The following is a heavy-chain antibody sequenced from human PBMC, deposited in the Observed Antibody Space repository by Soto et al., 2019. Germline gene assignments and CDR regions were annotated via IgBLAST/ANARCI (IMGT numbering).Heavy chain of an antibody. CDR1: GLTVSGNY. CDR2: IYSDGST. J-gene: IGHJ4*02. V-gene: IGHV3-53*01. D-gene: IGHD7-27*01. CDR3: ARASSRWGSEAAY. Sequence: EVQLVESGGGLIHPGGSLRLSCAASGLTVSGNYMGWVRQAPGKGLEWVSGIYSDGSTIYADSVKGRFTIFRDNSKHTLYLQMNSLRAEDTAVYHCARASSRWGSEAAYWGQGTLVTVSS.